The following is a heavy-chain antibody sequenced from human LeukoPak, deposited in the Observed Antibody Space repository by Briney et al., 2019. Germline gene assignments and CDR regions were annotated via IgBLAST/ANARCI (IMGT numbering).Heavy chain of an antibody. Sequence: GASVKVSCKASGYTFTGYYMHWVRQAPGQGLEWMGWINPNSGGTNYAQKFQGRVTMTRDTSISTAYMELSRLRSDDTAVYYCARAYIVVVVPAAKNAFDIWAKGQWSPSLQ. CDR1: GYTFTGYY. CDR2: INPNSGGT. CDR3: ARAYIVVVVPAAKNAFDI. D-gene: IGHD2-2*01. J-gene: IGHJ3*02. V-gene: IGHV1-2*02.